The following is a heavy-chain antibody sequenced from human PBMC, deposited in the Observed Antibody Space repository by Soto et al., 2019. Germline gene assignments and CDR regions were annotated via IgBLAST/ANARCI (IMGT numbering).Heavy chain of an antibody. J-gene: IGHJ4*02. CDR1: GGSGSGYQ. CDR3: ARGQTNIWYFDH. V-gene: IGHV4-59*02. Sequence: QVQLQESGPRLVKPSETLSLTCTVSGGSGSGYQWKWVRQPPGKTLEWIGHIYHSGTTNYNPSLKSRMTISIDTSKNQFSLKMNSVTAADTAVYYCARGQTNIWYFDHWGQGTLVTVSS. CDR2: IYHSGTT.